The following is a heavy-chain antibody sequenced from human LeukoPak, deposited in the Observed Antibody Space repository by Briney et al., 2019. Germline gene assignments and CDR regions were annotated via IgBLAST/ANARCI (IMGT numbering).Heavy chain of an antibody. CDR1: GGSISSSSYY. J-gene: IGHJ4*02. Sequence: PSETLSLTCTVSGGSISSSSYYWGWIRQPPGKGLEWIGSIYYSGSTYYNPSLKSRVTISVDTSKNQFSLKLSSVTAADTAVYYCARHRGNIAAAGTAKFFDYWGQGTLVTVSS. CDR3: ARHRGNIAAAGTAKFFDY. D-gene: IGHD6-13*01. V-gene: IGHV4-39*01. CDR2: IYYSGST.